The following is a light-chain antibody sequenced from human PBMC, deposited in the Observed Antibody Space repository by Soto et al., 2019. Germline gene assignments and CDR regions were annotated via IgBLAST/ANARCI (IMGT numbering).Light chain of an antibody. Sequence: EIVLTQSPATLSLSPGERATLSCRASQGISNYLAWYQQKPGQAPRLLIFDASNRATGIPVRFSGSGSGTEFTLTISSLEPEDCALYYCQQRNNWLLTFGGGTKVEIK. J-gene: IGKJ4*01. CDR3: QQRNNWLLT. CDR2: DAS. V-gene: IGKV3-11*01. CDR1: QGISNY.